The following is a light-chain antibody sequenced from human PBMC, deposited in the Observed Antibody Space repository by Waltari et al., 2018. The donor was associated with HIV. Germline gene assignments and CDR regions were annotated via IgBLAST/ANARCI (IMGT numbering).Light chain of an antibody. CDR3: QSYDSRQSGFWV. CDR2: GNT. V-gene: IGLV1-40*01. CDR1: SPNIGAGYD. J-gene: IGLJ3*02. Sequence: QSVLTQPPSVSGAPGQRATISCTGSSPNIGAGYDVHWYQQLPGTAPKLLIYGNTNRPSGVSDRFSGSKSGTSASLAITGLQAEDEADYYCQSYDSRQSGFWVFGGGTTLTVL.